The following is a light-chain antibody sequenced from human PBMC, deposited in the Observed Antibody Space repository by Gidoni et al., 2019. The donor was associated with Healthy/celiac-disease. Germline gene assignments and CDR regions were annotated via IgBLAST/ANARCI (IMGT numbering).Light chain of an antibody. CDR1: SLRSYY. J-gene: IGLJ2*01. CDR3: NSRDSSGNHQV. V-gene: IGLV3-19*01. Sequence: SSELTQDPAVSVALGQTVRITCQGDSLRSYYASWYQQKPGPAPVLVSYGKNNRPSGIPDRFSGSSSGNTASLTLTGAQAEDEADYYCNSRDSSGNHQVFGGGTKLTVL. CDR2: GKN.